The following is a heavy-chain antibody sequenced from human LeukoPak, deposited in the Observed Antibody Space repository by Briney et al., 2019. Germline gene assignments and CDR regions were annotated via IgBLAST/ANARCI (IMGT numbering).Heavy chain of an antibody. CDR1: GGSISSYY. Sequence: SETLSLTCTVSGGSISSYYWSWIRQPPGKGLEWIGYIYYSGSTNYNPSLKSRVTISVDTSKNQFSLKLSSVTAADTAVYYCARDGYGHIDYWGQGILVTVSS. J-gene: IGHJ4*02. CDR3: ARDGYGHIDY. V-gene: IGHV4-59*01. D-gene: IGHD5-12*01. CDR2: IYYSGST.